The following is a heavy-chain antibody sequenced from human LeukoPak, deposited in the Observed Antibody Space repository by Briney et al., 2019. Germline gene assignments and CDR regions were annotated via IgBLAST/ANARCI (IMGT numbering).Heavy chain of an antibody. CDR2: ISGSGGST. V-gene: IGHV3-23*01. Sequence: PGGSLRLSCAASGFTVSSNYMSWVRQAPGKGLEWVSAISGSGGSTYYADSVKGRFTISRDNSKNTLYLQMNSLRAEDTAVYYCAKAPVTTVVTQSFDYWGQGTLVTVSS. CDR1: GFTVSSNY. J-gene: IGHJ4*02. D-gene: IGHD4-17*01. CDR3: AKAPVTTVVTQSFDY.